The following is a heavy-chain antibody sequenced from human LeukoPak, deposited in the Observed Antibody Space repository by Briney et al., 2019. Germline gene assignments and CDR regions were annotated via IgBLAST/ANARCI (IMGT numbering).Heavy chain of an antibody. Sequence: SGPTLVNPTQTLTLTCTFSGFSLSTSGVAVGWFRQPPGGALEWLALIYWNDGKYYSPSLKSRLTIAKDTSKNQVVLTMTNMDPVDTAAFYCARRRSPSNGDWFDPWGQGTLVTVSS. CDR3: ARRRSPSNGDWFDP. CDR2: IYWNDGK. D-gene: IGHD4-17*01. J-gene: IGHJ5*02. CDR1: GFSLSTSGVA. V-gene: IGHV2-5*01.